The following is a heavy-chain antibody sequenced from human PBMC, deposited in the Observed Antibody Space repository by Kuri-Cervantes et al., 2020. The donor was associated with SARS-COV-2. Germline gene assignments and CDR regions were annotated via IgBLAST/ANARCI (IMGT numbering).Heavy chain of an antibody. V-gene: IGHV3-7*01. J-gene: IGHJ4*02. CDR2: IKEDGSEK. CDR1: RFMFSCDR. CDR3: VRRRYCNGRSSHYFEY. Sequence: GGSLRLSCAASRFMFSCDRRNWVRQAPGKGRNWVADIKEDGSEKYYVDSVKGRFTISRDNAKNSVYLQMDSLRGEDTAVYYCVRRRYCNGRSSHYFEYWGQGTQVTVSS. D-gene: IGHD2-15*01.